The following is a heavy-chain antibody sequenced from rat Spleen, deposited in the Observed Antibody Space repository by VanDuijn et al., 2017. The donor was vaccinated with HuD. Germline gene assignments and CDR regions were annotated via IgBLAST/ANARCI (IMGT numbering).Heavy chain of an antibody. Sequence: EVQLQESGPGLVKPSQSLSLTCSVTGHSITSSYRWNWIRKFPGNKLEWMGYINSAGSTNYNPSLKSRISITRDTSKNQFFLQVNSVTTEDTATYYCARGYPGILFDYWGQGVMVTVSS. CDR3: ARGYPGILFDY. CDR1: GHSITSSYR. V-gene: IGHV3-3*01. D-gene: IGHD1-4*01. J-gene: IGHJ2*01. CDR2: INSAGST.